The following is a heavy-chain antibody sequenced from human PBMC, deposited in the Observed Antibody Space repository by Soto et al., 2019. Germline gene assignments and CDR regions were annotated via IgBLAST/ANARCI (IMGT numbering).Heavy chain of an antibody. Sequence: QVQLVESGGGVVQPGRSLRLSCAASGFTFSSYGMHWVRQAPGKGLEWVAVIWYDGSNKYYADSAKGRFTTSRDNSKNTLYLQMNSLRAEDTAVYYCARLGGSGSYSVDYWGQGTLVTVSS. V-gene: IGHV3-33*01. CDR3: ARLGGSGSYSVDY. D-gene: IGHD3-10*01. CDR1: GFTFSSYG. J-gene: IGHJ4*02. CDR2: IWYDGSNK.